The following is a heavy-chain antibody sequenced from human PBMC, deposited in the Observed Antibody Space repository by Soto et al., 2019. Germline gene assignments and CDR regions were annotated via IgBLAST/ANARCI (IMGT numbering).Heavy chain of an antibody. CDR1: GVTFVNYA. Sequence: EVQLLESGGALVQPGGSLRLSCAASGVTFVNYAMNWVRQAPGKGLEWVSTLSGSGTSTYYSDSVKGRFTISRDNSRNTLYLQMNSMRAEDTSVYYCAKGTSNGGWFNPFDYWGQGALVTVSS. CDR2: LSGSGTST. D-gene: IGHD6-19*01. CDR3: AKGTSNGGWFNPFDY. V-gene: IGHV3-23*01. J-gene: IGHJ4*02.